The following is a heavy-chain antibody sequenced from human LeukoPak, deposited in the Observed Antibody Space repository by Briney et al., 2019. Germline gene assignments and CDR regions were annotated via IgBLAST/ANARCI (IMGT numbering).Heavy chain of an antibody. J-gene: IGHJ4*02. CDR2: IYHSGST. D-gene: IGHD3-3*01. V-gene: IGHV4-4*02. Sequence: PSGTLSLTCAVSGGSISSSNWWSWVRPPPGKGLEWIGEIYHSGSTNYNPSLKRRVTISVDKSKNKFSLKLSSVTAADTAVYYCARVRITIFGVVIIEHRVFDHWGQGTLVTVSS. CDR1: GGSISSSNW. CDR3: ARVRITIFGVVIIEHRVFDH.